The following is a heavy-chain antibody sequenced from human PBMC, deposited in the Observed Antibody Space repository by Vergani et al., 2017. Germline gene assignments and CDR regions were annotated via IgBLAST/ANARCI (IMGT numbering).Heavy chain of an antibody. V-gene: IGHV3-49*03. CDR3: VRDQVTMLRGSDALDI. CDR1: GFTFGYYA. J-gene: IGHJ3*02. D-gene: IGHD3-10*01. CDR2: IRSKAYGQAT. Sequence: EVQLVESGGDLVQPGRSLRLSCTASGFTFGYYAMDWFRQAPGQGLEWVGGIRSKAYGQATIYAASVKGRFTISRDDSKSIAYLKMNNLQTEDTAMYYCVRDQVTMLRGSDALDIWGQGTMVTVSS.